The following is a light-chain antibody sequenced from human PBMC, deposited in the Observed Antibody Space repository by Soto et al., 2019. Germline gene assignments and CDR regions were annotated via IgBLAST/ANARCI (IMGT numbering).Light chain of an antibody. J-gene: IGKJ4*01. CDR3: QQDDKFPVT. V-gene: IGKV1-33*01. CDR1: QDITKY. CDR2: DAS. Sequence: DTEISKSPSSLSASVGDRVTITCQASQDITKYISWYQLKPGTAPKVLISDASNLQSGVPSRFSGSGSGTDFTFTISSLQPEDVATYYCQQDDKFPVTSGGGTRVYIK.